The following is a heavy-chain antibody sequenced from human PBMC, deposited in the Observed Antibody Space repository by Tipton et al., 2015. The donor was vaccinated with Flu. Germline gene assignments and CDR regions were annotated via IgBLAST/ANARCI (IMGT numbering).Heavy chain of an antibody. Sequence: SLRLSCAASGFTFSDYYMSWIRQLPGKGLEWVSHISSSSSTINYAASVKGRFTISRDNAKNSLYLQMNSLRAEDTAVYYCARDHPPSITVLGEITDYFGMAVWGQGTLVTVSS. CDR2: ISSSSSTI. CDR1: GFTFSDYY. D-gene: IGHD3-3*01. J-gene: IGHJ6*02. CDR3: ARDHPPSITVLGEITDYFGMAV. V-gene: IGHV3-11*01.